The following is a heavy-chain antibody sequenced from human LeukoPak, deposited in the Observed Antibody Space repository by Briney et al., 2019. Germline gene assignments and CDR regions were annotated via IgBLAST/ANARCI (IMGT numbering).Heavy chain of an antibody. CDR1: GFTFSDYD. CDR3: GRAFPPLRTSSAGDL. CDR2: ISYLSSRV. V-gene: IGHV3-21*01. J-gene: IGHJ4*02. Sequence: NAGGSLRLSCSASGFTFSDYDMNWVRQAPGKGLEWVSSISYLSSRVYYGDSVKGRFSISRDNAKNSLYLQMNSLGAEDTAIYYCGRAFPPLRTSSAGDLWGQGILVTVSS. D-gene: IGHD3-16*01.